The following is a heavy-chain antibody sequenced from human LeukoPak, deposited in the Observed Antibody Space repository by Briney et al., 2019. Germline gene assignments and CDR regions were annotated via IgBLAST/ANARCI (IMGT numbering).Heavy chain of an antibody. J-gene: IGHJ4*02. CDR2: IYSGGST. D-gene: IGHD4-17*01. V-gene: IGHV3-66*01. Sequence: GGSLRLSCAASGFTVSSNYMSWVRQAPGKGLEWVSVIYSGGSTYYADSVKGRFTISRDNSKNTLYLQMNSLRAEDTAVYYCARSPAYGDYVYYFDYWGQGTLVTVSS. CDR1: GFTVSSNY. CDR3: ARSPAYGDYVYYFDY.